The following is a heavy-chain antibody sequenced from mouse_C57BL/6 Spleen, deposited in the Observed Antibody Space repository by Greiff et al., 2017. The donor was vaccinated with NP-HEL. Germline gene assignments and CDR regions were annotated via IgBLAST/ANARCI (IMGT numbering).Heavy chain of an antibody. Sequence: EVMLVESGAELVRPGASVKLSCTASGFNIKDYYMHWVKQRPEQGLEWIGRIDPEDGDTEYAPKFQGKATMTADTSSNTAYLQLSSLTSEDTAVYYCTAHYYGSSYDFDVWGTGTTVTVSS. V-gene: IGHV14-1*01. CDR3: TAHYYGSSYDFDV. J-gene: IGHJ1*03. D-gene: IGHD1-1*01. CDR2: IDPEDGDT. CDR1: GFNIKDYY.